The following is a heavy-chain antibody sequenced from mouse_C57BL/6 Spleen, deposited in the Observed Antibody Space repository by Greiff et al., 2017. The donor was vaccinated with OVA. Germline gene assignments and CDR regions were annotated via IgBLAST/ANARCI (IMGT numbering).Heavy chain of an antibody. J-gene: IGHJ4*01. CDR3: ARCYGSSYYYYAMDY. CDR2: IDPSDSYT. V-gene: IGHV1-69*01. CDR1: GYTFTSYW. D-gene: IGHD1-1*01. Sequence: ESGAELVMPGASVKLSCKASGYTFTSYWMHWVKQRPGQGLEWIGEIDPSDSYTNYNQKFKGKSTLTVDKSSSTAYMQLSSLTSEDSAVYYCARCYGSSYYYYAMDYWGQGTSVTVSS.